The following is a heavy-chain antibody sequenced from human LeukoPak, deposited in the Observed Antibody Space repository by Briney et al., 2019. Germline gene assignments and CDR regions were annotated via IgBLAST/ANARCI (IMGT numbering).Heavy chain of an antibody. Sequence: GASVKVSCKVSGYTLTELSMHWVRQAPGKGLECMGGVDPEDGETIYAQKFQGRVTMTEDTSTDTAYMELSSLRSEDTAVYYCATAKQYYDSSGYRSADAFDIWGQGTMVTVSS. V-gene: IGHV1-24*01. D-gene: IGHD3-22*01. CDR3: ATAKQYYDSSGYRSADAFDI. J-gene: IGHJ3*02. CDR1: GYTLTELS. CDR2: VDPEDGET.